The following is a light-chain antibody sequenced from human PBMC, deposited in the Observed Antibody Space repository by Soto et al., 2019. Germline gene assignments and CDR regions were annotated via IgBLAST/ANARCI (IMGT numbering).Light chain of an antibody. CDR3: QQYGGSPRT. Sequence: EIVLTQSPGTLSLPPGERATLSCRASQSVTSSYLSWYQLKPGQAPRLLIYGASSRATGIPDRFSGSGSGTDFTLTISRLDPEDFAVYFCQQYGGSPRTFGQGTKVDIK. J-gene: IGKJ1*01. CDR2: GAS. CDR1: QSVTSSY. V-gene: IGKV3-20*01.